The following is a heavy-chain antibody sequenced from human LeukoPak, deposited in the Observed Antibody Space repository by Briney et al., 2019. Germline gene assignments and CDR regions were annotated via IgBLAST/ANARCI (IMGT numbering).Heavy chain of an antibody. CDR3: ARSGYDFWSGYPLSYYYYMDV. CDR2: IKQDGSEK. CDR1: GFTFSSYW. Sequence: GGSLRLSCAASGFTFSSYWMSWVRQAPGKGLGWVANIKQDGSEKYYVDSVKGRFTISRDNAKNSLYLQMNSLRAEDTAVYYCARSGYDFWSGYPLSYYYYMDVWGKGTTVTVSS. D-gene: IGHD3-3*01. V-gene: IGHV3-7*01. J-gene: IGHJ6*03.